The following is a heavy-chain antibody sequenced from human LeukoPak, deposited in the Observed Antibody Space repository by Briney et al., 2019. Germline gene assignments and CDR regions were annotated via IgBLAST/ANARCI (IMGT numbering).Heavy chain of an antibody. D-gene: IGHD2-8*01. CDR2: ISDSGDYT. V-gene: IGHV3-23*01. J-gene: IGHJ4*02. CDR1: GFTFSSYA. Sequence: PGGSLTLSCAGSGFTFSSYAMSWVRQAPGQGLEWVSVISDSGDYTSYADSVRGRFTISRDNSRNTLYLQMISLRPKDTAVYYCAKDTSIGKYCTNGVCSPFDYWGQGTLVTVSS. CDR3: AKDTSIGKYCTNGVCSPFDY.